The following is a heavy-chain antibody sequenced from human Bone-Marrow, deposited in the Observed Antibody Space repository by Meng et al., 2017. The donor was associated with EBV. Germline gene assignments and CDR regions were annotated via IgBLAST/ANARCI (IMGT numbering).Heavy chain of an antibody. J-gene: IGHJ5*02. CDR3: AREYIDAWFDP. CDR2: INSDGSST. Sequence: VQLVESGGGLVQTGGSLRLSCAASGFTFSSYWMHWVRQALGKGLVWVSRINSDGSSTSYADSVKGRFTISRDNAKNTLYLQMNSLRAEDTAVYYCAREYIDAWFDPWGQGTLVTVSS. D-gene: IGHD3-9*01. V-gene: IGHV3-74*01. CDR1: GFTFSSYW.